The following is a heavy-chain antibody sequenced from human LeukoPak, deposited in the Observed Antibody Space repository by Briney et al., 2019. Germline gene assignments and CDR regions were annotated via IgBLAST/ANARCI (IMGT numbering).Heavy chain of an antibody. V-gene: IGHV4-34*01. D-gene: IGHD2-15*01. CDR1: GGSFSGYY. CDR2: INHSGST. J-gene: IGHJ5*02. CDR3: ARQDCSGGSCYARYNWFDP. Sequence: SETLSLTCAVYGGSFSGYYWSWIRQPPGKGLEWIGEINHSGSTNYNPSLKSRVTISVDTSKNQFSLKLSSVTAADTAVYYCARQDCSGGSCYARYNWFDPWGQGTLVTVSS.